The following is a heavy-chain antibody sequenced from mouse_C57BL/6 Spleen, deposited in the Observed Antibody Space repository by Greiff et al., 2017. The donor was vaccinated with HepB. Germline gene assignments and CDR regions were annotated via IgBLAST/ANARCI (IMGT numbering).Heavy chain of an antibody. V-gene: IGHV8-8*01. CDR2: IWWDDDK. CDR3: ARNRASYYYGSRDYYAMDY. CDR1: GFSLSTFGMG. D-gene: IGHD1-1*01. Sequence: QVTLKECGPGILQPSQTLSLTCSFSGFSLSTFGMGVGWIRQPSGKGLEWLAHIWWDDDKYYNPALKSRLTISKDTSKNQVFLKIANVDTADTATYYCARNRASYYYGSRDYYAMDYWGQGTSVTVSS. J-gene: IGHJ4*01.